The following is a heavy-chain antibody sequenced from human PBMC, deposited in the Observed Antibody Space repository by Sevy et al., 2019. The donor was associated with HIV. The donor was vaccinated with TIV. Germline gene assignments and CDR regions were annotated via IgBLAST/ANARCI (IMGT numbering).Heavy chain of an antibody. V-gene: IGHV3-43*01. CDR3: AKDCGTGMPADYFDS. Sequence: GGSLRLSCAGSGFAFEDYTMHWVRQAPGRGLEWVSLISWDGGSTHYSDSVKGRFTIARDNSKNSLYLQMNSLRRDDSAEYYCAKDCGTGMPADYFDSWGQGTLVTVSS. CDR1: GFAFEDYT. J-gene: IGHJ4*02. CDR2: ISWDGGST. D-gene: IGHD3-10*01.